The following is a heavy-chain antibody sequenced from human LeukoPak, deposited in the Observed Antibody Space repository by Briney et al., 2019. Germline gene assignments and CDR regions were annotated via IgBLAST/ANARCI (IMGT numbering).Heavy chain of an antibody. V-gene: IGHV3-23*01. CDR3: AKAQYSYGYHYMDV. Sequence: GGTLRLSCAASGFMFRSYGMSWVRQAPGKGLEWVSAISGSGGSTYYADSVKGRFTISRDNSKNTLYLQMNSLRAEDTAVYYCAKAQYSYGYHYMDVWGKGTTVTVSS. D-gene: IGHD5-18*01. CDR1: GFMFRSYG. J-gene: IGHJ6*03. CDR2: ISGSGGST.